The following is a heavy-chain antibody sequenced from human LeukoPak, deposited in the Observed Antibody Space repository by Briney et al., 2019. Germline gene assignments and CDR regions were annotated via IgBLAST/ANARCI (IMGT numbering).Heavy chain of an antibody. Sequence: GGSLRLSCAASGFTFSSYSMNWVRQAPGKGLEWVSYISSSSSTIYYADSVKGRFTISRDNTKNSLYLQMNSLRAEDTAVYYCARDQGYSYGRDTDYWGQGTLVTVSS. CDR3: ARDQGYSYGRDTDY. V-gene: IGHV3-48*01. D-gene: IGHD5-18*01. J-gene: IGHJ4*02. CDR2: ISSSSSTI. CDR1: GFTFSSYS.